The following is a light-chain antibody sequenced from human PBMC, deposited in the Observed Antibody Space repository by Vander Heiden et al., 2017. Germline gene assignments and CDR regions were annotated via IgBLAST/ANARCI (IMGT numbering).Light chain of an antibody. J-gene: IGKJ1*01. CDR3: PQEYNYPRT. CDR1: QGIRND. Sequence: AIQITQSPSSLSASVADRVTITCRPSQGIRNDLGWYQQKPGKAPQLLLYAASNLQSGVPSRFKGRGSGTDFTLTISSLQPEDFATYYCPQEYNYPRTFGQGNKVEIK. CDR2: AAS. V-gene: IGKV1-6*01.